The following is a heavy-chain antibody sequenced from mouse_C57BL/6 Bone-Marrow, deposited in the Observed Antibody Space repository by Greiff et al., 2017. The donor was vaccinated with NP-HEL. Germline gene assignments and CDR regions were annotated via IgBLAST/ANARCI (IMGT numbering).Heavy chain of an antibody. J-gene: IGHJ2*01. CDR1: GYTFTSYG. Sequence: QVQLQQSGAELARPGASVKLSCKASGYTFTSYGISWVKQRTGQGLEWIGEIYPRSGNTYYNEKFKGKATLTADKSSTTAYMELRSLTSEDSAVYACARHYGPYYWDYWGQGTTLTVSS. V-gene: IGHV1-81*01. CDR3: ARHYGPYYWDY. D-gene: IGHD1-1*01. CDR2: IYPRSGNT.